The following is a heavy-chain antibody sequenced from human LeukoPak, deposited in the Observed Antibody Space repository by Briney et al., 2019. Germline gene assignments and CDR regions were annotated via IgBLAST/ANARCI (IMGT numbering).Heavy chain of an antibody. CDR2: IYYSGST. J-gene: IGHJ6*02. Sequence: PSETLSLTCTVSGGSISSSSYYWGWIRQPPGKGLEWIGSIYYSGSTYYNPSLKSRVTISVDTSKNQFSLKLSSVTAADTAVYYCARDIVATLTSSSEYGMDVWGQGTTVTVSS. V-gene: IGHV4-39*07. CDR1: GGSISSSSYY. D-gene: IGHD5-12*01. CDR3: ARDIVATLTSSSEYGMDV.